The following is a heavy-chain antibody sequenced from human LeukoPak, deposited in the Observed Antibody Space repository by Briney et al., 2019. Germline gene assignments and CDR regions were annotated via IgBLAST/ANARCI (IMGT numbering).Heavy chain of an antibody. CDR1: GGTFSSYA. CDR2: IIPIFGIA. V-gene: IGHV1-69*04. Sequence: SVKVSCKASGGTFSSYAISWVRQAPGQGLEWMGRIIPIFGIANYAQKFQGRVTITADKSTSTAYMELSSLRSEDTAVYYCARAQLTYGAYDAFDIWGQGTMVTVSS. D-gene: IGHD4-17*01. J-gene: IGHJ3*02. CDR3: ARAQLTYGAYDAFDI.